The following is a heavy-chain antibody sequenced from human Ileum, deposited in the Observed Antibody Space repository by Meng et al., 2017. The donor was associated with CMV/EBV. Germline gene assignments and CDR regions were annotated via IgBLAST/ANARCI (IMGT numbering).Heavy chain of an antibody. J-gene: IGHJ4*02. D-gene: IGHD6-19*01. CDR1: GFIFGTYG. V-gene: IGHV3-23*01. CDR3: ATRDGQWLVPFHF. Sequence: ASGFIFGTYGMTWVSQAPGKGMEWVSTISVTDGITYYADSVKGRFTISRDNSRNTLYLQINSLRPDDTAVYYCATRDGQWLVPFHFWGQGALVTVSS. CDR2: ISVTDGIT.